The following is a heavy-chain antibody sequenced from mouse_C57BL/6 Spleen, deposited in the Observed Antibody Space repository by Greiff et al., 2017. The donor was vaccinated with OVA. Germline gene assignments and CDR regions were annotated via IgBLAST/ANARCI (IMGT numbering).Heavy chain of an antibody. V-gene: IGHV1-82*01. CDR3: ATMITTCFAD. CDR1: GYAFSSSW. D-gene: IGHD2-4*01. CDR2: IYPGDGDT. J-gene: IGHJ3*01. Sequence: LQESGPELVKPGASVKISCKASGYAFSSSWMNWVKQRPGKGLEWIGRIYPGDGDTNYNGKFKGKATLTADKSSSTAYMQLSSLTSEDSAVYCCATMITTCFADWGQGTLVTVSA.